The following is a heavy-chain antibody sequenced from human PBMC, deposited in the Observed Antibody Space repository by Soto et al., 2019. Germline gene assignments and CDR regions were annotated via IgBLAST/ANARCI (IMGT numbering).Heavy chain of an antibody. CDR1: GFTFSSYG. CDR3: XXXXGXNGRPVDY. J-gene: IGHJ4*02. V-gene: IGHV3-30*03. D-gene: IGHD2-8*01. Sequence: QVQLVESGGGVVQPGRSLRLSCAASGFTFSSYGMHWVRQAPGKGLEWVADISYDGSNKYYADSVKGRFTISRDNSKXXLYLXXXXXXXXXTAVXYCXXXXGXNGRPVDYWGQGTLVTVSS. CDR2: ISYDGSNK.